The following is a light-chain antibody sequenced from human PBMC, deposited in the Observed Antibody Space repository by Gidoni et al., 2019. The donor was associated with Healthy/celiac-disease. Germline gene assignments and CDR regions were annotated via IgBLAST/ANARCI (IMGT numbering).Light chain of an antibody. CDR2: EVS. V-gene: IGLV2-8*01. CDR1: SSDVGGYNY. Sequence: QSALTQPPSASGSPGQSVTISCTGTSSDVGGYNYVPWYQQHPGKAPKLMIYEVSKRPSGVPDRCSGSKSGNTASLTVSGLQAEDEADYYCSSYAGSNIVVFGGGTKLTVL. J-gene: IGLJ2*01. CDR3: SSYAGSNIVV.